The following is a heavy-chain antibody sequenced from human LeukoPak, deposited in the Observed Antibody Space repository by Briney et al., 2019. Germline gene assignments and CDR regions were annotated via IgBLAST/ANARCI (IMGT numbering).Heavy chain of an antibody. CDR3: ARGLRSYNALDI. J-gene: IGHJ3*02. Sequence: GGSLRLSCAASGFTFSRYSMNWVRQAPGKGLEWVSSISSSSSDKHYAESVKGRFTLSRDNAKNSLYLQMNSLRAEDTAVYYCARGLRSYNALDIWGQGTMVTVSS. CDR2: ISSSSSDK. D-gene: IGHD4-23*01. V-gene: IGHV3-21*01. CDR1: GFTFSRYS.